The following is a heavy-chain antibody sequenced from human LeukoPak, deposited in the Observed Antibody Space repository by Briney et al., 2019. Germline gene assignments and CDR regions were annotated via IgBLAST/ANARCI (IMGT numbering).Heavy chain of an antibody. D-gene: IGHD2-2*01. CDR1: GFIFSSYA. CDR3: ARVSYCSSTSCYDY. CDR2: ISHSGGTT. Sequence: GGSLRLSCAASGFIFSSYAMSWVRQAPGKGLEWVSSISHSGGTTFYADSVKGRFTISRDNSKNTLYLQMNSLRAEDTAVYYCARVSYCSSTSCYDYWGQGTLVTVSS. V-gene: IGHV3-23*01. J-gene: IGHJ4*02.